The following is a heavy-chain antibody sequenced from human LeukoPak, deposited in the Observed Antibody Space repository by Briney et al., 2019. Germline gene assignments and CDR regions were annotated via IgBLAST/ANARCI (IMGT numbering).Heavy chain of an antibody. D-gene: IGHD3-9*01. V-gene: IGHV4-34*01. CDR2: INHSGST. CDR1: GGSFSGYY. J-gene: IGHJ4*02. Sequence: SETLSLTCAVYGGSFSGYYRSWIRQPPGKGLEWIGEINHSGSTNYNPSLKSRVTISVDTSKNQFSLKLSSVTAADTAVYYCARPYDRVVARYFAYWGQGTLVSVSS. CDR3: ARPYDRVVARYFAY.